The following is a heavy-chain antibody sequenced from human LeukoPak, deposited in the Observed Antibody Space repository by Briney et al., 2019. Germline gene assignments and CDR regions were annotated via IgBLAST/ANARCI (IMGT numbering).Heavy chain of an antibody. J-gene: IGHJ4*02. CDR2: INHSGST. CDR1: GGSFSGYY. CDR3: ARLTTRDY. V-gene: IGHV4-34*01. D-gene: IGHD4-11*01. Sequence: SEALSLTCAVYGGSFSGYYWSWIRQPPGKGLEWIGEINHSGSTNYNPSLKSRVTISVDTSKNQFSLKLSSVTAADTAVYYCARLTTRDYWGQGTLVTVSS.